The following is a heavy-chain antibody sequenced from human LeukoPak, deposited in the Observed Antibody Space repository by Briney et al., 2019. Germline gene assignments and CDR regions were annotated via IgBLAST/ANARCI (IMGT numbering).Heavy chain of an antibody. J-gene: IGHJ4*02. V-gene: IGHV4-30-2*01. Sequence: SQNLSLTCTVSGGSISSDTYYWSWIRQPPGRGLEWIGYIYHSGNTYYNPSFKSRVTISVDKSKNQFSLKLTSVTAADTAVYYCARSNRGLGYWGQGTLVTVSS. CDR2: IYHSGNT. CDR1: GGSISSDTYY. D-gene: IGHD1-14*01. CDR3: ARSNRGLGY.